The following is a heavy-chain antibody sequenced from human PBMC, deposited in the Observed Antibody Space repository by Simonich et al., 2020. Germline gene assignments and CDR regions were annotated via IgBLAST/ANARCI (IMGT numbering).Heavy chain of an antibody. CDR2: INPIMGGT. D-gene: IGHD5-18*01. CDR3: ARVSGGTAMVTSTFDI. Sequence: QVQLVQSGAEVKKPGASVKVSCKASGYTFTGNYMHWVRQAPGKGLGGMGCINPIMGGTNHAQKVQGRVTMTRDTSISTAYMELSRLRSDDTAVYYCARVSGGTAMVTSTFDIWGQGTMVTVSS. V-gene: IGHV1-2*02. J-gene: IGHJ3*02. CDR1: GYTFTGNY.